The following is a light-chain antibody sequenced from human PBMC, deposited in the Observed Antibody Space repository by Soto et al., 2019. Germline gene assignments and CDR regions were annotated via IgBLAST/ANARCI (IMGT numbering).Light chain of an antibody. Sequence: EIVMTQSPATLSVSPGERVILSCRASQSVSDNLAWYQQKPGQAPRLLIYGASTSATTIPARFSGSGSGTEFTLTISSLQSEDFAVYYCQQSNNWRYTFGQGTRLDIK. CDR3: QQSNNWRYT. CDR2: GAS. J-gene: IGKJ2*01. V-gene: IGKV3-15*01. CDR1: QSVSDN.